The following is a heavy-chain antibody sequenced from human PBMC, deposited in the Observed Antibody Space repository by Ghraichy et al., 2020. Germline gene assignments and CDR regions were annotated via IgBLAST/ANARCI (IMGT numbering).Heavy chain of an antibody. D-gene: IGHD6-19*01. V-gene: IGHV3-21*01. CDR2: ISSSTRYI. CDR1: GLMFSPNT. CDR3: SRGGGAGTPVLYHMDV. Sequence: GSLRLSCVASGLMFSPNTMNWVRQAPGKGLEWLSSISSSTRYIYYADSVKGRFTISRDNAQNSLYLQMNSLRAEDTAVYYCSRGGGAGTPVLYHMDVWGLGTTVTVSS. J-gene: IGHJ6*02.